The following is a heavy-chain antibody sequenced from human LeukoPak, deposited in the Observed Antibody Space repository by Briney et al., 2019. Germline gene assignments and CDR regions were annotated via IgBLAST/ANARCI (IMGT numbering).Heavy chain of an antibody. CDR2: IYYIGST. CDR1: GGSINSYY. CDR3: ARRGYSSGSNWFDP. J-gene: IGHJ5*02. V-gene: IGHV4-59*08. D-gene: IGHD6-19*01. Sequence: PSETLSLTCTVSGGSINSYYWSWIRQPPGKGLEWIGYIYYIGSTNYNPSLRGRATISVDTSNNQFYLKLSSVIAADTAVYYCARRGYSSGSNWFDPWGQGTLVTVSS.